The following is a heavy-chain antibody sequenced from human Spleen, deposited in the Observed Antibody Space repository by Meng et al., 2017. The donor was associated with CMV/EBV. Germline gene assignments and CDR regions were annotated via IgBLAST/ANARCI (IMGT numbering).Heavy chain of an antibody. J-gene: IGHJ4*02. CDR3: ARGLRAAAATFDY. CDR2: INTNTGNP. V-gene: IGHV7-4-1*02. CDR1: GYTFTSYA. D-gene: IGHD6-13*01. Sequence: KASGYTFTSYAMNWARQAPGQGLEWMGWINTNTGNPTYAQGFTGRFVFSLDTSVSTAYLQISSLKAEDTAVYYCARGLRAAAATFDYWGQGTLVTVSS.